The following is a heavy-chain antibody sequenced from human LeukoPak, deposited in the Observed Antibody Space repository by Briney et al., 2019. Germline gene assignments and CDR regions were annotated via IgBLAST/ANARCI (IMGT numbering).Heavy chain of an antibody. CDR3: ARGLLDIVVVVAATPLDAFDI. CDR2: IYYSGST. Sequence: PSETLSLTCTVSGGSISSYYWSWIRQPPGKGLEWIGYIYYSGSTNYNPSLKSRVTISVDTSKNQFSLKLSSVTAADTAEYYCARGLLDIVVVVAATPLDAFDIWGQGTMVTVSS. V-gene: IGHV4-59*08. CDR1: GGSISSYY. J-gene: IGHJ3*02. D-gene: IGHD2-15*01.